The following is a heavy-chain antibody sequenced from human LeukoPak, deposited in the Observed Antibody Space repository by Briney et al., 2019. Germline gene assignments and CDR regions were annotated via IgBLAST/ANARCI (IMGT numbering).Heavy chain of an antibody. Sequence: GGSLRLSCAASGFTFSSYWMHWVRQPPGKGLVWVSRIKNDGSTTTYADSVKGRFTVSRDNAKNTLYLQMNSLRAEDTAVYYCAKDLRLGYFDYWGQGTLVTVSS. CDR2: IKNDGSTT. D-gene: IGHD5/OR15-5a*01. J-gene: IGHJ4*02. CDR3: AKDLRLGYFDY. CDR1: GFTFSSYW. V-gene: IGHV3-74*01.